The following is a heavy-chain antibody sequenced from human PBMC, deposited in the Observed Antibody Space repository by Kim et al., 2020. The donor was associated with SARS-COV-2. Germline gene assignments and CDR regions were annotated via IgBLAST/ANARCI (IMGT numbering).Heavy chain of an antibody. V-gene: IGHV1-69*08. Sequence: SVKVSCKASGDTSSSHPITWVRQAPGQGLEWMGRIIPIVGTVKYGRQFQDRVTITADTSTRTVYLEVSSLRSDDTATYYCARDGIIRYFDWNWFDSWG. CDR1: GDTSSSHP. D-gene: IGHD3-9*01. CDR2: IIPIVGTV. CDR3: ARDGIIRYFDWNWFDS. J-gene: IGHJ5*01.